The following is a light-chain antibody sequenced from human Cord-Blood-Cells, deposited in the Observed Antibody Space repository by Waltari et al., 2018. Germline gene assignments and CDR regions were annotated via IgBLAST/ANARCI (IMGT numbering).Light chain of an antibody. CDR3: QSADSSGTYVV. CDR2: KDK. J-gene: IGLJ2*01. Sequence: SYELTQPPSVSVSPGQTARITCSGDALPKQYAYWYQQKPGQAPVLVIYKDKERPSGLPERFSGSSSGTTVTLTISGGQAEDEADYYCQSADSSGTYVVFGGGTKLTVL. CDR1: ALPKQY. V-gene: IGLV3-25*03.